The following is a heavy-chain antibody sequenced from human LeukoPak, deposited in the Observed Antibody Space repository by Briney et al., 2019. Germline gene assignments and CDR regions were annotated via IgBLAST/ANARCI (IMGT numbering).Heavy chain of an antibody. CDR2: INPSGGST. V-gene: IGHV1-46*01. J-gene: IGHJ6*02. Sequence: ASVKVSCKASGYTFTSYYMHWVRQAPGQGLEWMGIINPSGGSTSYAQKFQGRVTMTRGTSTSTVYMELSSLRSEDTAVYYCARGVEMATLRYYYYYYGMDVWGQGTTVTVSS. CDR1: GYTFTSYY. CDR3: ARGVEMATLRYYYYYYGMDV. D-gene: IGHD5-24*01.